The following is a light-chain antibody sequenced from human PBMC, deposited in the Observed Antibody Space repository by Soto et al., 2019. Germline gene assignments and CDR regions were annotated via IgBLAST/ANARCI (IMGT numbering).Light chain of an antibody. Sequence: GDSVTITCRTSQRIGTFLNWYRQRQGRAPNLLIYSASTLQSGVPSRFNAGGSGTDFTLTITSLQPEDSATYYCQLSYNAWTFGQGTKVDIK. V-gene: IGKV1-39*01. CDR2: SAS. CDR3: QLSYNAWT. CDR1: QRIGTF. J-gene: IGKJ1*01.